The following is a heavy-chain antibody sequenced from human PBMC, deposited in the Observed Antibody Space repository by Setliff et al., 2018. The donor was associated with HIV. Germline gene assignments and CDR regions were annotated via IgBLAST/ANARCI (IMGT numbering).Heavy chain of an antibody. J-gene: IGHJ3*02. V-gene: IGHV4-28*02. CDR1: GYSISTNEW. D-gene: IGHD4-4*01. CDR2: ISNSGKI. CDR3: ARTVPHSAAQDAFDI. Sequence: LSLTCAVSGYSISTNEWWGWIRQPPGKGLAWIGYISNSGKIYYDPSLNSRVTLSADTSKNQLSLKLTSVTAEDTGVYYCARTVPHSAAQDAFDIWGQGTVVTVSS.